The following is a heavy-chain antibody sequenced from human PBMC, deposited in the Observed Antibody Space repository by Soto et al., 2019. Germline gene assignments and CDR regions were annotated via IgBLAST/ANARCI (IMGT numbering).Heavy chain of an antibody. D-gene: IGHD2-8*01. Sequence: PSETLSLTCAVYGGSFSGYYWSWIRQPPGKGLEWIGEINHSGSTNYNPSLKSRVTISVDTSKNQFSLKLSSVTAADTAVYYCARVGYCTNGVCYGAAPGRPYYMDVWGKGTTVTAP. CDR2: INHSGST. J-gene: IGHJ6*03. V-gene: IGHV4-34*01. CDR1: GGSFSGYY. CDR3: ARVGYCTNGVCYGAAPGRPYYMDV.